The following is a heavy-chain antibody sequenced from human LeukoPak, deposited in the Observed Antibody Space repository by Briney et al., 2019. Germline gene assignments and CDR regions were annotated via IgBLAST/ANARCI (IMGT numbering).Heavy chain of an antibody. CDR1: GGTFSSYT. CDR3: ARENSGSYYRWFDP. J-gene: IGHJ5*02. Sequence: SLKVSCKASGGTFSSYTISWVRQAPGQGLEWMGRIIPILGIANYAQKFQGRVTITADKSTSTAYMELSSLRSEDTAVYYCARENSGSYYRWFDPWGQGTLVTVSS. V-gene: IGHV1-69*04. CDR2: IIPILGIA. D-gene: IGHD1-26*01.